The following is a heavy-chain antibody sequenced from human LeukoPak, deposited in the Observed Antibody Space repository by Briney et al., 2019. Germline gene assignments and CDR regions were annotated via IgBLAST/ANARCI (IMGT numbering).Heavy chain of an antibody. CDR2: IKQDGSEK. CDR3: ARDLRYSSWVY. Sequence: GGSLRLSCAASGFTFSGYWMRWVRQAPGKGLEWVANIKQDGSEKYYVDSVKGRFTTSRDNAKNSLYLQMNSLRAEDTAVYYCARDLRYSSWVYWGQGTLVTVSS. D-gene: IGHD6-19*01. J-gene: IGHJ4*02. CDR1: GFTFSGYW. V-gene: IGHV3-7*01.